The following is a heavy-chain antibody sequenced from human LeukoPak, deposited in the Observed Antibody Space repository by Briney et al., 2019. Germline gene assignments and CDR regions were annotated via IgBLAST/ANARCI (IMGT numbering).Heavy chain of an antibody. CDR2: IKQDGSEK. Sequence: PGGSLRLSCAASGFTFSSYWMSWVRQAPGKGLEWVANIKQDGSEKYYVDSVKGRFTISRDNAKNSLYLQMNSLRAEDTAVYYCARDMVRGVKEYYYYGMDVWGQGTTVTVSS. CDR1: GFTFSSYW. D-gene: IGHD3-10*01. V-gene: IGHV3-7*01. CDR3: ARDMVRGVKEYYYYGMDV. J-gene: IGHJ6*02.